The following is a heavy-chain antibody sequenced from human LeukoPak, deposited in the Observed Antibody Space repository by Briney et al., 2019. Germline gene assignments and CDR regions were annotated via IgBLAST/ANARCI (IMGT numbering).Heavy chain of an antibody. Sequence: SQTLSLTCAISGDSVSTNSATWTWLRQSPSRGLEWLGRTYYRSKWNNDYAVSMKSRITINPDTSKNQFSLQLNSVTPEDTAVYYCARLVGASWFDSWGQGTLVTFSS. V-gene: IGHV6-1*01. CDR3: ARLVGASWFDS. J-gene: IGHJ5*01. CDR2: TYYRSKWNN. D-gene: IGHD1-26*01. CDR1: GDSVSTNSAT.